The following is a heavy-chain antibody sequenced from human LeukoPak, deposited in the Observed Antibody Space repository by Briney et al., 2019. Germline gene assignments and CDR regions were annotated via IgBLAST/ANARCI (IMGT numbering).Heavy chain of an antibody. CDR2: IYYSGST. CDR3: ARSRSSSWFLFDY. CDR1: GASISSYY. D-gene: IGHD6-13*01. V-gene: IGHV4-59*01. J-gene: IGHJ4*02. Sequence: SETLSLTCTVSGASISSYYWSWIRQPPGKGLEWIGYIYYSGSTNYNPSLKSRATISVDTSKNQFSLKLNSVTAADTAVYYCARSRSSSWFLFDYWGQGTLVTVSS.